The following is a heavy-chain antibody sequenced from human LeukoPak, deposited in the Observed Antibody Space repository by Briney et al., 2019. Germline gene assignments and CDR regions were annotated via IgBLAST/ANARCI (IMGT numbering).Heavy chain of an antibody. Sequence: GASLRLSCAASGFIFSSYWLYWVRQAPGQGLVWVSRINTDGSDTSHADSVKGRFTISRDNAKNTVYLQMNSLRAEDAAVYYCAKGTQWELQNWGQGTLVTVLS. CDR1: GFIFSSYW. D-gene: IGHD1-26*01. V-gene: IGHV3-74*01. CDR3: AKGTQWELQN. CDR2: INTDGSDT. J-gene: IGHJ4*01.